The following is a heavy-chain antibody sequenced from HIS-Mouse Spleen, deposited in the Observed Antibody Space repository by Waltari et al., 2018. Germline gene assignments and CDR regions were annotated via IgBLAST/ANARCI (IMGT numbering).Heavy chain of an antibody. Sequence: QVQLVQSGAEVKKPGASVKVSCKASGYTFTGYYMHWVRQAPGQGLEWMGGINPNRGGTNDAQKFQGRVTMTRDKSISTAYMELSRLRSDDTAVYYCAREWERNWFDPWGQGTLVTVSS. V-gene: IGHV1-2*02. D-gene: IGHD1-26*01. J-gene: IGHJ5*02. CDR1: GYTFTGYY. CDR2: INPNRGGT. CDR3: AREWERNWFDP.